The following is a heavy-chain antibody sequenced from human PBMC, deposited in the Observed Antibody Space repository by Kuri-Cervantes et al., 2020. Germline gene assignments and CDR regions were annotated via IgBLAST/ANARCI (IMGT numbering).Heavy chain of an antibody. Sequence: ASVKVSCKAPGYTFTSYGISWVRQAPGQGLEWMGWISAYNGNTNYAQKLQGRVTMTTDTSTSTAYMELRSLRSDDTAVYYCARDRMVQGVIMGWVYMDVWGKGTTVTVSS. J-gene: IGHJ6*03. V-gene: IGHV1-18*01. CDR3: ARDRMVQGVIMGWVYMDV. D-gene: IGHD3-10*01. CDR2: ISAYNGNT. CDR1: GYTFTSYG.